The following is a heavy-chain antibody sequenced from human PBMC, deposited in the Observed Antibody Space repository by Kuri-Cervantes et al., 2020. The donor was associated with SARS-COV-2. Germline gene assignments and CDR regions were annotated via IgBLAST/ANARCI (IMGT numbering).Heavy chain of an antibody. CDR2: ISSSSYT. D-gene: IGHD3-22*01. J-gene: IGHJ4*02. CDR1: GFTFSDYY. CDR3: ARDLYYYDSSGYYDY. V-gene: IGHV3-11*05. Sequence: GESLKISCAASGFTFSDYYMSWIRQAPGKGLEWVSYISSSSYTNYADSVKGRFTISRDNAKNSLYLQMNSLRAEDTAVYYCARDLYYYDSSGYYDYWGQGTLVTVSS.